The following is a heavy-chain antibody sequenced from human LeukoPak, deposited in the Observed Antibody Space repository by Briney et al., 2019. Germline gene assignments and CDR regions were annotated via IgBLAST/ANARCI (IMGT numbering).Heavy chain of an antibody. CDR1: GYSISSGYY. CDR2: IYHSGTT. Sequence: SETLSLTCTGSGYSISSGYYGGWIRQPPGKGLEWIGIIYHSGTTYYNPSLQSRVSISLDTSKNQFSLTLGSVTAADTAVYYCARGVSGSYDQDYFDFWGQGTLVTVSS. D-gene: IGHD1-26*01. J-gene: IGHJ4*02. V-gene: IGHV4-38-2*02. CDR3: ARGVSGSYDQDYFDF.